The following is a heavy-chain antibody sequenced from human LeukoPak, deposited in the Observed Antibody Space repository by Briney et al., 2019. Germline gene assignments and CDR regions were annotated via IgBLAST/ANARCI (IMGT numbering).Heavy chain of an antibody. D-gene: IGHD4-17*01. J-gene: IGHJ4*02. CDR3: AREAYGDYAFDY. CDR1: GFTFSSYG. Sequence: GGSLRLSCAAAGFTFSSYGMHWVRQAPGKGLEWVAVISYDGSNKYDADSVKGRFTISRDNSKNTLYLQMNSLRTEDTPVYYCAREAYGDYAFDYWGQGTLVTVSS. V-gene: IGHV3-30-3*01. CDR2: ISYDGSNK.